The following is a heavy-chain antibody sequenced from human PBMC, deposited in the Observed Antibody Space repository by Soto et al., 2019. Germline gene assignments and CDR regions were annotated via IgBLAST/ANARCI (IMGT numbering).Heavy chain of an antibody. CDR3: ARSYDTSGYYRAIDY. V-gene: IGHV3-11*06. D-gene: IGHD3-22*01. J-gene: IGHJ4*02. CDR2: ISSSSYT. CDR1: GFTFSDYY. Sequence: GGSLRLSCAASGFTFSDYYMSWIRQAPGKGLEWVSYISSSSYTKYADSVKGRFTISRDDAKNSLYLQMNSLRAEDTAVYYCARSYDTSGYYRAIDYWGQGTLVTVSS.